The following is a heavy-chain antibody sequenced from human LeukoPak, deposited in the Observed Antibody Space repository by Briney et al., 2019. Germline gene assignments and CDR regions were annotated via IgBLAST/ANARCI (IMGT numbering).Heavy chain of an antibody. CDR2: ISAYNGNT. CDR1: GYTFTSYG. V-gene: IGHV1-18*01. CDR3: ASGSRSSGWYPPLEYFQH. J-gene: IGHJ1*01. Sequence: ASVKVFCKASGYTFTSYGISWVRQAPGQGLEWMGWISAYNGNTNYAQKLQGRVTMTTDTSTSTAYMELRSLRSDDTAVYYCASGSRSSGWYPPLEYFQHWGQGTLVTVSS. D-gene: IGHD6-19*01.